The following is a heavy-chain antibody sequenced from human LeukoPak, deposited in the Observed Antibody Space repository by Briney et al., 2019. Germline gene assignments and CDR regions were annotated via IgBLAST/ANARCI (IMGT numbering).Heavy chain of an antibody. D-gene: IGHD3-22*01. CDR1: GGSFSGYY. Sequence: SETLSLTCAVYGGSFSGYYWSWIRQPPGKGLEWNGEINHSGSTNYNPSVKSRVTISVDTSKNQFALKLSSVTAADTAVYYCARPLFYYDSSGYDYWGQGTLVTVSS. V-gene: IGHV4-34*01. CDR3: ARPLFYYDSSGYDY. J-gene: IGHJ4*02. CDR2: INHSGST.